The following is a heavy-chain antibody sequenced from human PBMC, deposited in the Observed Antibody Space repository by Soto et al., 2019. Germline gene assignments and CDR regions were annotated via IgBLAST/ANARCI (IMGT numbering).Heavy chain of an antibody. CDR3: ARDRIGYSYGYRFRWFDP. CDR1: GYTFTSYG. J-gene: IGHJ5*02. D-gene: IGHD5-18*01. Sequence: GASVKVSCKASGYTFTSYGFSWVRQAPGQGLAWMGWISAYNGNTNYAQKLQGRVTTTTDTSTSTAYMELRSLRSDDTAVYYCARDRIGYSYGYRFRWFDPWGQGTLVTVSS. CDR2: ISAYNGNT. V-gene: IGHV1-18*04.